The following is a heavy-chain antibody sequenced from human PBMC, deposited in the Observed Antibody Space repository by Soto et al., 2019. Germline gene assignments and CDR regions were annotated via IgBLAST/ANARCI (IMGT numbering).Heavy chain of an antibody. Sequence: QVQLQESGPGLVKPSQTLSLTCSVSGGSIGSGAYYWSWIRQFPGKGLEWIGYIHHSGPTRYNAALKSRLAMSLDTSKNQFSLKLSSVTAADTALYYCARSNYADGYYYGMDVWGQGTTVSVS. V-gene: IGHV4-31*03. CDR2: IHHSGPT. CDR3: ARSNYADGYYYGMDV. J-gene: IGHJ6*02. CDR1: GGSIGSGAYY. D-gene: IGHD4-4*01.